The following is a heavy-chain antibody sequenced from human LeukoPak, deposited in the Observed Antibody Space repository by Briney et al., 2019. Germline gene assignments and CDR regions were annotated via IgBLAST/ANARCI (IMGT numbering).Heavy chain of an antibody. Sequence: PGGSLRLSCAASGFTFSSYGMSWVRQAPGKGLEWVGRIQRKTDGGTTDYAAPVKGRFTISRDDSKNTLYLQMTSLKTEDTAVYYCTTENIVATIGDFWGQGTLVTVSS. CDR2: IQRKTDGGTT. J-gene: IGHJ4*02. D-gene: IGHD5-12*01. CDR3: TTENIVATIGDF. V-gene: IGHV3-15*01. CDR1: GFTFSSYG.